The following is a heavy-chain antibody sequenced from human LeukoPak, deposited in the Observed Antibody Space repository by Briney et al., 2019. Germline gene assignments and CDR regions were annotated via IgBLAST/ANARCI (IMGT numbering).Heavy chain of an antibody. D-gene: IGHD2-2*01. V-gene: IGHV4-4*07. Sequence: SETLSLTCTVSGGSISSYYWSWIRQPTGKGLEWIGRIYSSGSTDYNPSLKSRVSMTVDTSKNQFSLRLSSVTAADTAVYFCAREATPPLPAAMLSGFDPWGQGTPVTVSS. CDR3: AREATPPLPAAMLSGFDP. J-gene: IGHJ5*02. CDR1: GGSISSYY. CDR2: IYSSGST.